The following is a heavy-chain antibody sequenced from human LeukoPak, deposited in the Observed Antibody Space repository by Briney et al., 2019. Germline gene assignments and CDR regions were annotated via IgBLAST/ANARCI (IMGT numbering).Heavy chain of an antibody. CDR1: GGSISSSSYY. J-gene: IGHJ2*01. V-gene: IGHV4-39*01. Sequence: SETLSLTCTVSGGSISSSSYYWGWIRQPPGKGLEWIGSIYYSGSTYYNPSLKSRVTISVDTSKNQFSLKLSSVTAADTAVYYCASDSSGWYNQGYWYFDPWGRGTLVTVSS. CDR3: ASDSSGWYNQGYWYFDP. CDR2: IYYSGST. D-gene: IGHD6-19*01.